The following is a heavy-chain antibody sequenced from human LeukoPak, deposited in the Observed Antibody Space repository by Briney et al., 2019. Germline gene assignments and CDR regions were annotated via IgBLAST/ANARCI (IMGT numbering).Heavy chain of an antibody. CDR1: GYLFTGYY. Sequence: ASVKVSCKASGYLFTGYYIRWVRQAPGQGLEWMGSIKSNDGGTTFAQSFQGRVTMTRDTSISTAFMELNSLRFDDTAVYYCVRDITMLRGVPYWGQGTLVTVSS. CDR3: VRDITMLRGVPY. CDR2: IKSNDGGT. J-gene: IGHJ4*02. V-gene: IGHV1-2*02. D-gene: IGHD3-10*01.